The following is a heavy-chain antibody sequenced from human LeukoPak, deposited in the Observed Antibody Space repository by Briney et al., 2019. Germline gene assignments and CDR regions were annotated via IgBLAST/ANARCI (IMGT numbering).Heavy chain of an antibody. Sequence: ASVKVSCKASGYTFTTYGVSWVRQAPGQGFEWAGWISGYNGNTNYAQKFQGRVTVTTDTSTSTAYMDLRSLKSDDTAVYFCARGYMGITSFFDYWGQGTLVTVSS. CDR3: ARGYMGITSFFDY. CDR1: GYTFTTYG. D-gene: IGHD3-10*01. J-gene: IGHJ4*02. V-gene: IGHV1-18*01. CDR2: ISGYNGNT.